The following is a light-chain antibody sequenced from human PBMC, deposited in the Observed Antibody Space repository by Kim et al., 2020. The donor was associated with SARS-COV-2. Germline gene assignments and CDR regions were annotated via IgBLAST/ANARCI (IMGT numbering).Light chain of an antibody. Sequence: EIVMTQCPATLSVSPGERATLSCRASQSVSSNLAWYQQKPGQAPRLLIYGASTRATGIPARFSGSGSGTEFTLTISSLQSEDFAVYYCQGPPFGGGTKVDIK. CDR2: GAS. CDR3: QGPP. CDR1: QSVSSN. J-gene: IGKJ4*01. V-gene: IGKV3-15*01.